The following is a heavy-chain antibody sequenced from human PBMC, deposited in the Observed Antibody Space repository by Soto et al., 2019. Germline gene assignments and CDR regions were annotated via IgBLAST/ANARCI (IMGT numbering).Heavy chain of an antibody. CDR2: IIHIIGTA. J-gene: IGHJ5*02. Sequence: SVKVSCKASGGTFSSYAISWVRQAPGQGLEWMGGIIHIIGTANYAQKFQGRVTMTRDTSTSSVYMELRSLRSDDTAVYYCARAPANGGWWFDPWGQGTLVTVSS. V-gene: IGHV1-69*05. CDR1: GGTFSSYA. CDR3: ARAPANGGWWFDP. D-gene: IGHD7-27*01.